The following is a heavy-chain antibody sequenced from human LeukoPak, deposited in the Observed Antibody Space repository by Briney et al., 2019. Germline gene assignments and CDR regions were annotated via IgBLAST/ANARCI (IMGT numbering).Heavy chain of an antibody. CDR3: AKLTTGWFEAF. CDR1: GFTLISYS. CDR2: IRASDSNT. J-gene: IGHJ4*02. V-gene: IGHV3-23*01. Sequence: GGSLRLSCAAAGFTLISYSITWVRQAPGKGLEWVSAIRASDSNTFYADSVKGRFTISRDSSKNTLYLQMNDLRDEDTAVYYCAKLTTGWFEAFWVQGTLVTVSS. D-gene: IGHD1-1*01.